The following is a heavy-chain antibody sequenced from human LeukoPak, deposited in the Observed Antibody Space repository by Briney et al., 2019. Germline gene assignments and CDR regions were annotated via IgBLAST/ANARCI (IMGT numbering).Heavy chain of an antibody. Sequence: PGGSLRLSCAASGFIFSSYVMIWVRQAPGKGLEWVSIIGTSGGDIHYADSVKGRFSISRDNSKNTLSLQMNSLRVDDTAVYYCARDPKWGSGYWGQGTLVTVSS. J-gene: IGHJ4*02. CDR3: ARDPKWGSGY. V-gene: IGHV3-23*01. D-gene: IGHD7-27*01. CDR1: GFIFSSYV. CDR2: IGTSGGDI.